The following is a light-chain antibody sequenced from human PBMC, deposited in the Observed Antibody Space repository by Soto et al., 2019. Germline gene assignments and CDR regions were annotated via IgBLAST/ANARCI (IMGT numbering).Light chain of an antibody. CDR2: EGS. V-gene: IGLV2-23*03. J-gene: IGLJ2*01. CDR1: SSDFGIYDL. CDR3: CSYAGNRTFV. Sequence: QSALTQPASVSGSPGQWITISCTATSSDFGIYDLVSWYQQHPGKAPKVIIFEGSKRPSGVSNRFSGSTSGNTASLTISGLQAEDEADYHCCSYAGNRTFVFGGGTKLTVL.